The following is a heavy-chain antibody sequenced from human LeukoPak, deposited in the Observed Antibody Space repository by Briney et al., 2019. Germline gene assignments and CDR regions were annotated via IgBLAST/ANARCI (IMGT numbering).Heavy chain of an antibody. V-gene: IGHV4-61*02. CDR2: IYTSGST. Sequence: SETLSLTCTVSGGSISSGSYYWSWIRQPAGKGLEWIRRIYTSGSTNYNPSLKSRVTISVDTSKNQFSLKLSSVTAADTAVYYCAAQYDYDSSGSYYFDYWGQGTLVTVSS. J-gene: IGHJ4*02. CDR3: AAQYDYDSSGSYYFDY. D-gene: IGHD3-22*01. CDR1: GGSISSGSYY.